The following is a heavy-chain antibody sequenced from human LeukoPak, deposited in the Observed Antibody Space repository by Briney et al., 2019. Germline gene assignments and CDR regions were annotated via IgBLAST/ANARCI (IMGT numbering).Heavy chain of an antibody. Sequence: GGSLRLSCAASGFTFSSYAMHWVRQAPGKGLEWVAVISYDGSNKYYADSVKGRFTISRDNSKNTLYLQMNSLRAEDTAVYYCARDLRGYSGYDWRLDYWGQGTLVTVSS. CDR3: ARDLRGYSGYDWRLDY. D-gene: IGHD5-12*01. CDR2: ISYDGSNK. V-gene: IGHV3-30-3*01. CDR1: GFTFSSYA. J-gene: IGHJ4*02.